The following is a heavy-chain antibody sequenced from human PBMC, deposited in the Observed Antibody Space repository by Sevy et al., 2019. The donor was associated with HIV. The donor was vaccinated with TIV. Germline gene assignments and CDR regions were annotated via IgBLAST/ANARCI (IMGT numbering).Heavy chain of an antibody. CDR3: ARDGQRDYYDSIGYYYYFDY. J-gene: IGHJ4*02. CDR2: ISYDGSNK. D-gene: IGHD3-22*01. V-gene: IGHV3-30-3*01. Sequence: GGSLRLSCAASGFTFSSYAMHWVRQAPGKGLEWVAVISYDGSNKYYADSVKGRFTISRDNSKNTLYLQMNSLRAEDTAVYYCARDGQRDYYDSIGYYYYFDYWGQGTLVTVSS. CDR1: GFTFSSYA.